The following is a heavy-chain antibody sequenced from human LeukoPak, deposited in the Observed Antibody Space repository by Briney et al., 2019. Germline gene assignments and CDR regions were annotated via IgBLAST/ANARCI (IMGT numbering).Heavy chain of an antibody. V-gene: IGHV1-24*01. Sequence: ASVKVSCKFSGYTLTELSMHWVRQAPGKGLEWMGGFDPEDGETIYAQMFQGRVTMTEDTSTDTAYMELSSLRSEDTAVYYCATSRFPDDYGDSKRVLDYWGQGTLVTVSS. J-gene: IGHJ4*02. D-gene: IGHD4-17*01. CDR3: ATSRFPDDYGDSKRVLDY. CDR2: FDPEDGET. CDR1: GYTLTELS.